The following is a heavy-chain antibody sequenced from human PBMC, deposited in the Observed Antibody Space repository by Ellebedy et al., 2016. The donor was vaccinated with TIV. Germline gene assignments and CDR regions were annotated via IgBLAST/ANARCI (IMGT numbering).Heavy chain of an antibody. CDR2: IYSDGRT. V-gene: IGHV3-66*01. D-gene: IGHD3-9*01. CDR1: GLSVGRNY. J-gene: IGHJ1*01. Sequence: GESLKISCAASGLSVGRNYMNWVRQAPGKALEWVSIIYSDGRTFYADSVKGRFSVSRDNSKNMLYLQMNSLRGDDTALYYCAGGKGSSESFAGYFQYWGQGTQVTV. CDR3: AGGKGSSESFAGYFQY.